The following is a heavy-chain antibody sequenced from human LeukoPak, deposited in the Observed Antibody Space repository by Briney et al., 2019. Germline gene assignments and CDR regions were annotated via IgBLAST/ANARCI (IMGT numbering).Heavy chain of an antibody. Sequence: SETLSLTCSVSGVSISSGSNYWGWIRQPPGKTLEWIGSIYSSGSTYYNSSLKSRVIILIDTSKNHFSLTLSSVTAADTAVYYCTRSDGYGLVGIWGQGTMVTVSS. CDR2: IYSSGST. CDR3: TRSDGYGLVGI. D-gene: IGHD3-10*01. CDR1: GVSISSGSNY. J-gene: IGHJ3*01. V-gene: IGHV4-39*07.